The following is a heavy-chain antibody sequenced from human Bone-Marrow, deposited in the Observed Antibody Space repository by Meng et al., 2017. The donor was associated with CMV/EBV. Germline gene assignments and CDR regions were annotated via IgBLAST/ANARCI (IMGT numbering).Heavy chain of an antibody. D-gene: IGHD1-26*01. V-gene: IGHV3-30-3*01. CDR2: ISYDGSNK. J-gene: IGHJ4*02. CDR1: GITFSSYV. CDR3: AKDRGGSYYGY. Sequence: VQLGGAGGGVVQPGRSLGLSCAASGITFSSYVMHWVRQAPGKGLEWVAVISYDGSNKYYADSVKGRFTISRDNSKNTLYLQMNSLRAEDTAVYYCAKDRGGSYYGYWGQGTLVTVSS.